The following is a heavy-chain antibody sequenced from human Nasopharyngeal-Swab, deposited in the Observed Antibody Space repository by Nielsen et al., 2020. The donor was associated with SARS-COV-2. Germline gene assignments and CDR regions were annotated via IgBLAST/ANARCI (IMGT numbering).Heavy chain of an antibody. CDR2: IIPVFGTT. CDR3: ARESGSSQYSAYYMDV. CDR1: GGTFNSYA. V-gene: IGHV1-69*06. D-gene: IGHD2-15*01. Sequence: SVKVSCKPSGGTFNSYAFSWVRQAPGQGLEWMGRIIPVFGTTNYAQDFQGRVTLTADKSTATAYMQLSSLRSEDTAVYYCARESGSSQYSAYYMDVWGKGTAVTVSS. J-gene: IGHJ6*03.